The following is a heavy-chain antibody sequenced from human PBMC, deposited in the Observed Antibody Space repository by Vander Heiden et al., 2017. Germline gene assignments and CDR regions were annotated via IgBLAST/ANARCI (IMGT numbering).Heavy chain of an antibody. V-gene: IGHV1-2*02. J-gene: IGHJ4*02. Sequence: QVQLVQSGAEVKKPGASVEVYCKASGSTFTGYYMHWVRQAPGQGLEWMGWINPNSGGTNYAQKFQGRVTMTRDTSISTAYMELSRLRSDDTAVYYCARSRERLRFLVALSFWGQGTLVTVSS. D-gene: IGHD3-3*01. CDR3: ARSRERLRFLVALSF. CDR1: GSTFTGYY. CDR2: INPNSGGT.